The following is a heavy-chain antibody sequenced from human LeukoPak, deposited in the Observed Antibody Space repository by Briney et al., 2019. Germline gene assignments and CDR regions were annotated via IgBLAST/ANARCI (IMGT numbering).Heavy chain of an antibody. D-gene: IGHD3-22*01. J-gene: IGHJ4*02. CDR2: ISSSGSTI. Sequence: GGSLRLSCAASGFAFRSYAMSWVRQAPGKGLEWVSYISSSGSTIYYADSVKGRFTISRDNSKNTLYLQMNSLRAEDTAVYYCAKSHYYDSSGYYYGDYWGQGTLVTVSS. CDR1: GFAFRSYA. V-gene: IGHV3-23*01. CDR3: AKSHYYDSSGYYYGDY.